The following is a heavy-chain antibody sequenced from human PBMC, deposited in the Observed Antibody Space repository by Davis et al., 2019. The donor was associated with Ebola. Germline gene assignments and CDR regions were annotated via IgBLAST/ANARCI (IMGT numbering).Heavy chain of an antibody. CDR3: AGILGYWSGGSCYDGGFDY. V-gene: IGHV2-70D*14. J-gene: IGHJ4*02. CDR1: GFSLSPRGTR. Sequence: SGPTLVTPTQTLTLTCTFSGFSLSPRGTRVSWIRQPPGKPLEWLARIDSDDDKFYSTSLKTRLTLSKDTSKNQVFLTMTNMDPVDTATYYCAGILGYWSGGSCYDGGFDYWGQGTLVTVSS. D-gene: IGHD2-15*01. CDR2: IDSDDDK.